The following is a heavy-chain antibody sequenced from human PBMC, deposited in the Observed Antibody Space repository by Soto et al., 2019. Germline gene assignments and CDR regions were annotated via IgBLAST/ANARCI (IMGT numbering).Heavy chain of an antibody. J-gene: IGHJ6*02. V-gene: IGHV4-59*12. CDR2: IYYNGRN. CDR3: ARDRPARASGYPLSPPYYYYVMDV. Sequence: QVQLQESAPGLVKPSETLSLTCTVSGGSISSYCWSWIRQPPGKGLEWIGYIYYNGRNNYNPSLKSRFTTSVDTAKNQFSLKLSSVRAADTAVYYCARDRPARASGYPLSPPYYYYVMDVWGQGTTVTVSS. CDR1: GGSISSYC. D-gene: IGHD5-12*01.